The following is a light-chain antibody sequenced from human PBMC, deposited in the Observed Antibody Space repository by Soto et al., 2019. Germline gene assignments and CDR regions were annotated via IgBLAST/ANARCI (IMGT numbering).Light chain of an antibody. V-gene: IGLV4-69*01. CDR3: QTWGSGIVI. CDR2: LNRDGSH. CDR1: SGHSNYA. J-gene: IGLJ2*01. Sequence: QPVLTQSPSASASLGASVKLNCTLSSGHSNYAIAWHQQQPEKGPRYLMKLNRDGSHSKGDGIPNRFSGSSSGAERYLTNSSLQSEDEADYYCQTWGSGIVIFGGGTQLTVL.